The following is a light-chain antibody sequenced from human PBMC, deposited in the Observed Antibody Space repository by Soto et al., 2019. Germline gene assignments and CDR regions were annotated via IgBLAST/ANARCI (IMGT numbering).Light chain of an antibody. CDR1: QNLLYSSDNKNY. CDR2: WAS. J-gene: IGKJ4*01. V-gene: IGKV4-1*01. CDR3: HQYYSTPSRT. Sequence: DIVMTQSPDSLAVSLGERATINCKSSQNLLYSSDNKNYLAWYQQKPGQPPKLLIYWASTRDAGVPDRFSGSGSETDFTLTISSLQAEDVAVYYCHQYYSTPSRTFGGGTRVEIK.